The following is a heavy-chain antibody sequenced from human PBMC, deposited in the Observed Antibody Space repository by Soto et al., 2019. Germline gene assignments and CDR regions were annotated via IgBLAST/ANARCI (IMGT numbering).Heavy chain of an antibody. J-gene: IGHJ5*02. Sequence: QVQLQQWGAGLLKPSETLSLTCAVYGGSFSGYYWSWIRQPPGKGLEWIGEINHSGSTNYNPSLKSRVYLSVDXXRXEXXLKLSSVTAADTAVYYCARGDCSSTSCYVNHWFDPWGQGTLVTVSS. V-gene: IGHV4-34*01. D-gene: IGHD2-2*01. CDR2: INHSGST. CDR1: GGSFSGYY. CDR3: ARGDCSSTSCYVNHWFDP.